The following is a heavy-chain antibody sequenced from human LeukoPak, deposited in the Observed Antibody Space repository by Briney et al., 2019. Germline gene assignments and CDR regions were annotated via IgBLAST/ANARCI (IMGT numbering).Heavy chain of an antibody. CDR3: ATTPTGGGQPVDV. CDR1: GFTFSDYY. D-gene: IGHD2-15*01. Sequence: GGSLRLSCAASGFTFSDYYMSWIRQAPGKGLEWVSYISSSGSTIYYADSVKGRFTISRDNAKNSLYLQVNSLRAEDTAVYYCATTPTGGGQPVDVWGKGTTVTVSS. J-gene: IGHJ6*04. CDR2: ISSSGSTI. V-gene: IGHV3-11*04.